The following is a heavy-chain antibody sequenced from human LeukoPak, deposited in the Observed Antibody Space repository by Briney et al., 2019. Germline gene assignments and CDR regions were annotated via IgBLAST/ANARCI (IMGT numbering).Heavy chain of an antibody. CDR3: ARSPWSRAFHL. J-gene: IGHJ2*01. CDR1: GGSFSGYY. V-gene: IGHV4-34*01. Sequence: SGTLSLTCAVYGGSFSGYYWSWIRQPPGKGLEWIGEINHSGSTNYNPSLKSRVTISVDTSKNQFSLKLSSVTAADTAVYYCARSPWSRAFHLWGRGTLVTVSS. CDR2: INHSGST. D-gene: IGHD2-15*01.